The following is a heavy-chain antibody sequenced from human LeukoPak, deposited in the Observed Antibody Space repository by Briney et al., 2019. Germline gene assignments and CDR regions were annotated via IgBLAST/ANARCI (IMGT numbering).Heavy chain of an antibody. Sequence: GGSLRLSCAASGFTFSSYEMNWVRQAPGKGLEWVSYISGSGRTMSYAYFVKGRFTITRDNAKNSLFLQMNSLRVEDTAVYHCARGGLYGYDVFDYWGQGTLVTVSS. J-gene: IGHJ4*02. D-gene: IGHD5-12*01. V-gene: IGHV3-48*03. CDR3: ARGGLYGYDVFDY. CDR1: GFTFSSYE. CDR2: ISGSGRTM.